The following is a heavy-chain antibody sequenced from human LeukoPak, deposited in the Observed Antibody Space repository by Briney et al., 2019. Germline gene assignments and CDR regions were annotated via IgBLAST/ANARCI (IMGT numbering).Heavy chain of an antibody. Sequence: SETLSLTCAVYGGSFSGYYWSWIRQPPGKGLEWIGEVSHSGSTNYNPSLKSRVTTSVDTSKNEVSLRLSSVTAADTAVYFCASVELATTNFGYWGQGSLVTVSS. V-gene: IGHV4-34*01. CDR3: ASVELATTNFGY. CDR1: GGSFSGYY. D-gene: IGHD5-24*01. J-gene: IGHJ4*02. CDR2: VSHSGST.